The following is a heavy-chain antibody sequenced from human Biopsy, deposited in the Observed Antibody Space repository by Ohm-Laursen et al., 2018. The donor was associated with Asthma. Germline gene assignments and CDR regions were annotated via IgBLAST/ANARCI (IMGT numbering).Heavy chain of an antibody. CDR2: ITDTSRYI. V-gene: IGHV3-21*01. CDR3: ARDGPELPTELDH. Sequence: SLRLSCSASGFTFSHYNMNWVRQAPGKGLEWVSSITDTSRYIKYADSVKGRFTISRDNAKNSLYLQMNSLRAEDTAVYYCARDGPELPTELDHWGQGTLVTVSS. CDR1: GFTFSHYN. J-gene: IGHJ4*02. D-gene: IGHD1-14*01.